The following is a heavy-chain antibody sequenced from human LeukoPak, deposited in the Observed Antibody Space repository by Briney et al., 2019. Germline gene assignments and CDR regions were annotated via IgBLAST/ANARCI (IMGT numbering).Heavy chain of an antibody. V-gene: IGHV3-23*01. Sequence: GGSLRLSCAASGFIFRTYGMNWVRQAPGKGLEYVSGITAGGGNTYYGDSLKGRFTISRDDSRDTLFLQMNSLRVEDTAVYYCAKGMYGVGGALDYWGRGSLVTVSS. J-gene: IGHJ4*02. CDR2: ITAGGGNT. D-gene: IGHD2-21*01. CDR3: AKGMYGVGGALDY. CDR1: GFIFRTYG.